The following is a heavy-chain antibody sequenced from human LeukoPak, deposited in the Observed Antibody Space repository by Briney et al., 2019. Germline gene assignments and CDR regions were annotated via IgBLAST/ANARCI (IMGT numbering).Heavy chain of an antibody. Sequence: SETLSLTCTVSGGSISSCYWSWIRQPPGKGLEWIGYIYYSGSTNYNPSLKSRVTISVDTSKNQYSLKLSSVTAADTAVYYCAGVVIAEARTGYNWFDPWGQGTLVTVSS. V-gene: IGHV4-59*01. CDR3: AGVVIAEARTGYNWFDP. CDR1: GGSISSCY. D-gene: IGHD6-19*01. J-gene: IGHJ5*02. CDR2: IYYSGST.